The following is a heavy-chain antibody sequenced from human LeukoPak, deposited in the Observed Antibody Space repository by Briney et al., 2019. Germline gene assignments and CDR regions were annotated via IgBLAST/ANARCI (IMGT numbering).Heavy chain of an antibody. J-gene: IGHJ3*02. V-gene: IGHV3-7*01. CDR1: GFTFSSYW. Sequence: GGSLRLSCAASGFTFSSYWMSWVRQAPGKGLEWVANIKQDGSEKYYVDSVKGRFTISRDNAKNSLYLQMNSLRAEDTAVYYCARSDYYDSSGYRADDAFDIWGQGTMVTVSS. CDR2: IKQDGSEK. CDR3: ARSDYYDSSGYRADDAFDI. D-gene: IGHD3-22*01.